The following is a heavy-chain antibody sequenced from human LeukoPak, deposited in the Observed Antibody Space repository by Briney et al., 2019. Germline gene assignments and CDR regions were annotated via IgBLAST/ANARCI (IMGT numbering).Heavy chain of an antibody. V-gene: IGHV3-66*01. CDR2: IYSGGST. D-gene: IGHD3-9*01. CDR1: GFTVSSNY. CDR3: ARARYYDILTGYYSDYFDY. J-gene: IGHJ4*02. Sequence: GGSLRLSCAASGFTVSSNYMSWVRQAPGGGLEWVSVIYSGGSTYYADSVKGRFTISRDNSKNTLYLQMNSLRAEDTAVYYCARARYYDILTGYYSDYFDYWGQGTLVTVSS.